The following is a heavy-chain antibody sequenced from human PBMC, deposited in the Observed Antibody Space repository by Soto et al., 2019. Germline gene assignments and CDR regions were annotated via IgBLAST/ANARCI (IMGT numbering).Heavy chain of an antibody. CDR3: AREIGGSYFLFDY. V-gene: IGHV3-53*01. CDR2: IYSGGDT. J-gene: IGHJ4*02. Sequence: GGSLRLSCAASGFTVSTKYMSWVRQAPGKGLEWVSVIYSGGDTYYADSVKGRFTISRDNSKNTLYLQMNSLKAEDTAVYYCAREIGGSYFLFDYWGQGTLVTVSS. D-gene: IGHD2-15*01. CDR1: GFTVSTKY.